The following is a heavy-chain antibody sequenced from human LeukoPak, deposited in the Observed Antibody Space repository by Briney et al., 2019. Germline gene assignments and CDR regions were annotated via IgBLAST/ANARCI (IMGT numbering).Heavy chain of an antibody. CDR1: GFTFSGYG. CDR2: IQYNGNNR. J-gene: IGHJ4*02. V-gene: IGHV3-30*02. CDR3: AKRDSAGSGTGKYYFDY. Sequence: GGSLRLSCAASGFTFSGYGMHWVRQAPGKGLEWLAFIQYNGNNRYYANSVKGRFTLSRDNSGNTLYLQMNSLRAEDTAVYYCAKRDSAGSGTGKYYFDYWGQGTLVTVPS. D-gene: IGHD6-13*01.